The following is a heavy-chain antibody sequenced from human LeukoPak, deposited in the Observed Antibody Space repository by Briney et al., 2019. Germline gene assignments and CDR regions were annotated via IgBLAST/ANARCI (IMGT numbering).Heavy chain of an antibody. CDR1: AGSISSYY. D-gene: IGHD3-3*01. J-gene: IGHJ5*02. Sequence: PSETLSLTCTVSAGSISSYYWSWIRQPPGKGLEWIGYIYYSGSTNYSPSLKSRVTISVDTSKNQFSLKLSSVTAADTAVYYCARGIFGVVIPHNWFDPWGQGTLVTVSS. CDR2: IYYSGST. CDR3: ARGIFGVVIPHNWFDP. V-gene: IGHV4-59*01.